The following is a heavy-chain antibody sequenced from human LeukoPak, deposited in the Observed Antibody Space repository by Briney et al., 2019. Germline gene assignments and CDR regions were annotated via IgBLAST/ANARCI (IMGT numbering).Heavy chain of an antibody. CDR1: GGSISSYY. J-gene: IGHJ3*02. D-gene: IGHD5-24*01. V-gene: IGHV4-4*07. CDR3: ARVYRRDGYNFDGFDI. CDR2: IYSSGNT. Sequence: SETLSLTCTVSGGSISSYYWSWIRQPAGKGLEWIGRIYSSGNTNYSPSLKSRVTISIDTSKNQFSLRLSSVTAADTAVYYCARVYRRDGYNFDGFDIWGQGTTVTVSS.